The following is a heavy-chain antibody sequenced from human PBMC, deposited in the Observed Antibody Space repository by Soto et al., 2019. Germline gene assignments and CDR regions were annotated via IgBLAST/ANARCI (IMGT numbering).Heavy chain of an antibody. Sequence: QVQLQESGPGLVKPSQTLSLTCTVSGGSISSGGYYWSWIRQHPGKGLEWIGYIYYSGSTYYNPSLXXXGXXSVDTSKNPFSLKLSSVTAADTAVYYCARAKLLLWFGELYYWGQGTLVTVSS. D-gene: IGHD3-10*01. CDR3: ARAKLLLWFGELYY. CDR2: IYYSGST. V-gene: IGHV4-31*03. CDR1: GGSISSGGYY. J-gene: IGHJ4*02.